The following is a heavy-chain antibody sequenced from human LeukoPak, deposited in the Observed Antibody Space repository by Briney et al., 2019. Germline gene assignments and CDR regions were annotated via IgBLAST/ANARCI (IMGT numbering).Heavy chain of an antibody. Sequence: GGSLRLSCAASGFTLSSYGMHWVRQAPGKGLEWVAVISYDGSNKYYADSVKGRFTISRDNSKNTLYLQMNSLRAEDTAVYYCAKSYDSSGYYSNWGQGTLVTVSS. CDR3: AKSYDSSGYYSN. J-gene: IGHJ4*02. CDR2: ISYDGSNK. D-gene: IGHD3-22*01. CDR1: GFTLSSYG. V-gene: IGHV3-30*18.